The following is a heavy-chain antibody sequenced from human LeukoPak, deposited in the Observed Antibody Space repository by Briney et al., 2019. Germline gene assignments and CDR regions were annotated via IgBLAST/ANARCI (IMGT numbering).Heavy chain of an antibody. J-gene: IGHJ6*02. CDR3: ARVGGTNYYYYGMDV. CDR1: GGSISSSSYY. CDR2: IYYSGST. Sequence: PSETLSLTCTVSGGSISSSSYYWSWIRQPPGKGLEWIGYIYYSGSTNYNPSLKSRVTISVDTSKNQFSLKLSSVIAADTAVYYCARVGGTNYYYYGMDVWGQGTTVTVSS. V-gene: IGHV4-61*01. D-gene: IGHD1-26*01.